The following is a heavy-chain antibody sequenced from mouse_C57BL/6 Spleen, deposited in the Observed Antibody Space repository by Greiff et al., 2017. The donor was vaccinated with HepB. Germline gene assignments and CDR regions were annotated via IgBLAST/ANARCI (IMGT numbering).Heavy chain of an antibody. D-gene: IGHD1-1*01. J-gene: IGHJ1*03. CDR1: GYSITSGYY. CDR2: ISYDGSN. CDR3: ARITTVVARDWYFDV. Sequence: VQLQQSGPGLVKPSQSLSLTCSVTGYSITSGYYWNWIRQFPGNKLEWMGYISYDGSNNYNPSLKNRISITRDTSKNQFFLKLNSVTTEDTATYYCARITTVVARDWYFDVWGTGTTVTVSS. V-gene: IGHV3-6*01.